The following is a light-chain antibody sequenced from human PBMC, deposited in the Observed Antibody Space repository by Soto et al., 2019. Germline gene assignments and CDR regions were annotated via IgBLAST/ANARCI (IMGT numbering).Light chain of an antibody. V-gene: IGKV1-39*01. J-gene: IGKJ3*01. CDR3: HQSYSSLFT. Sequence: DIQMTQSPSSLSASVGDRVTITCRASQSISTYLNWYQQKPGKAPKLLIFAAFSLQSGVPSRFSGSGSGTDFTLTISSLQPEDFATYYCHQSYSSLFTFGPGTKVDIK. CDR1: QSISTY. CDR2: AAF.